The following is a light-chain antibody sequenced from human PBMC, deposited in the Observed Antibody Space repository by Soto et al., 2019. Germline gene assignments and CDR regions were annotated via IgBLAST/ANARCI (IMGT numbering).Light chain of an antibody. V-gene: IGKV3-20*01. Sequence: EIVLTQSQGTLSLSPGERATLSCRASQSVRSNFLAWYQQKPGQAPRLLIYGASNRATGIPDRFSGSGSGTDFTLTITRLEPEDFAMYYCQRYDSFRTFGQGTKVDIK. J-gene: IGKJ1*01. CDR3: QRYDSFRT. CDR2: GAS. CDR1: QSVRSNF.